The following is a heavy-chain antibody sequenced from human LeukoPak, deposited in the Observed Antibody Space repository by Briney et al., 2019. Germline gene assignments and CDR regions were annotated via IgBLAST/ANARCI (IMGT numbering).Heavy chain of an antibody. D-gene: IGHD3-22*01. Sequence: GGSLRLSCAASGFTFSSYAMHWVRQAPGKGLEYVSAISSNGGSTYYANSVKGRFTISRDNSKNTLYLQMGSLRAEDMAVYYCARAPSSGYYPDYWGQGTLVTVSS. CDR1: GFTFSSYA. CDR3: ARAPSSGYYPDY. CDR2: ISSNGGST. J-gene: IGHJ4*02. V-gene: IGHV3-64*01.